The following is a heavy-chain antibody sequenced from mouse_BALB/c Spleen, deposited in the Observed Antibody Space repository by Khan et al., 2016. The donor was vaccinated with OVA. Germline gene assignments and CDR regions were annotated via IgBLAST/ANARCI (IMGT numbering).Heavy chain of an antibody. V-gene: IGHV1S56*01. CDR1: GYTFTAYD. Sequence: QVQLQQSGPELVKPGALVKISCKASGYTFTAYDINWVKQRPGQGLEWIGWIYPGDGRTKYNENFKGKATLTADKSSNTAYMQLSSLTSEKSAVYFWAREGLRGVGMDYWGQGTSVSVSS. J-gene: IGHJ4*01. CDR3: AREGLRGVGMDY. CDR2: IYPGDGRT. D-gene: IGHD2-4*01.